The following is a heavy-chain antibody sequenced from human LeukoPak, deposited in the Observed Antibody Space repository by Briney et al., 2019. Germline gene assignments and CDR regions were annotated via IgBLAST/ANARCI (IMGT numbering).Heavy chain of an antibody. CDR1: GGSFSGYY. V-gene: IGHV4-34*01. CDR2: INHSGST. CDR3: ARVGFMYSSSGEDY. Sequence: SETLSPTCAVYGGSFSGYYWSWIRQPPGKGLEWIGEINHSGSTNYNPSLKSRVTISVDTSKNQFSLKLSSVTAADTAVYYCARVGFMYSSSGEDYWGQGTLVTVSS. D-gene: IGHD6-13*01. J-gene: IGHJ4*02.